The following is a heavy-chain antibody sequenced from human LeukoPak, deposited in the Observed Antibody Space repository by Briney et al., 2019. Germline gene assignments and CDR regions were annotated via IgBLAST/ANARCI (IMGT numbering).Heavy chain of an antibody. CDR1: GGSISNTNYF. CDR2: IYYSGST. J-gene: IGHJ4*02. CDR3: ARVNILTGYSLIDY. Sequence: SETLSLTCTVSGGSISNTNYFWGWIRQPPGKGLEWIGNIYYSGSTYYNPSLKSRVTISVDTSKNQFSLKLTSVTAADTAVYYCARVNILTGYSLIDYWGQGTLVTVSS. D-gene: IGHD3-9*01. V-gene: IGHV4-39*07.